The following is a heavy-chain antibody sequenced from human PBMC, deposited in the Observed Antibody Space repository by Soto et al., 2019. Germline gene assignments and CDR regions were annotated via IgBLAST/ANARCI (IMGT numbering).Heavy chain of an antibody. CDR1: GLTLSSYA. CDR3: AKLSCTSSTCYFPGWFDP. J-gene: IGHJ5*02. D-gene: IGHD2-2*01. CDR2: ISGGGGST. V-gene: IGHV3-23*01. Sequence: GGSLRLSCAASGLTLSSYAMSWVRQAPWKGLAWVSAISGGGGSTYYADSVKDRLTIPSDNSKNTLYMQMNSLRAADTAVYYCAKLSCTSSTCYFPGWFDPWGQGTLVTVSS.